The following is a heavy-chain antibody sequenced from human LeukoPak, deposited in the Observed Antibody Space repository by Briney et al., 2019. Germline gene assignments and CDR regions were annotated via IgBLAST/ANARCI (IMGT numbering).Heavy chain of an antibody. CDR1: GFAFSSYD. D-gene: IGHD5-24*01. J-gene: IGHJ2*01. Sequence: PGGSLRLSCAASGFAFSSYDMSWVRQAPGKGLEWVSAIGSDSGTTYADSVKGRFTISRDNSKYTLHLQMNSLRAEDTAIYYCAKTIPYWYFDLWGQGTQVIVSS. CDR3: AKTIPYWYFDL. CDR2: IGSDSGTT. V-gene: IGHV3-23*01.